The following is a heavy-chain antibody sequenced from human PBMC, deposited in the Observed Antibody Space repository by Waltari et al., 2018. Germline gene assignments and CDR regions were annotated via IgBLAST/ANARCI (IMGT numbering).Heavy chain of an antibody. Sequence: EVQLLESGGGLVQPGGSLRLSCGASGFTFSNYAMTWVRQAPGKGREWVSTISGRCAGTYYAESLKGRFTISRDNSKNTLYLRMTSLRAEDTAFYYCARDPDYGDYVGYWYFDLWGRGTLLTVAS. J-gene: IGHJ2*01. CDR3: ARDPDYGDYVGYWYFDL. CDR2: ISGRCAGT. V-gene: IGHV3-23*01. CDR1: GFTFSNYA. D-gene: IGHD4-17*01.